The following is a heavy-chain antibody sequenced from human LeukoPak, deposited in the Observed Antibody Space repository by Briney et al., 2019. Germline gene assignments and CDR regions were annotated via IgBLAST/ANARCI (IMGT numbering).Heavy chain of an antibody. V-gene: IGHV1-8*01. CDR3: ARGGVVVAASQFDY. CDR1: GYTFTSYD. CDR2: MNPNSGDT. D-gene: IGHD2-15*01. J-gene: IGHJ4*02. Sequence: ASVKVSFKSSGYTFTSYDINWVRQATGQGLEWVGWMNPNSGDTGNAQKFQGRVIMTMNTSISTAYLELSSLRSDDTAVYYCARGGVVVAASQFDYWGQGTLVTVSS.